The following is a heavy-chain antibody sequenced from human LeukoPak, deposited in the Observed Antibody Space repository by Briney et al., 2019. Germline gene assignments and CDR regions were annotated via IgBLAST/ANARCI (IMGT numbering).Heavy chain of an antibody. V-gene: IGHV4-59*01. CDR1: GGSISSYY. J-gene: IGHJ2*01. CDR3: ARGRRWGWYFDL. D-gene: IGHD4-23*01. CDR2: IYYSGSS. Sequence: PWEALSLTCTGSGGSISSYYWSWVRQPPGKGLEGIGYIYYSGSSNYNPSLKSRLTISVDTSTNQFSLKLSSVTAAATAVYYCARGRRWGWYFDLWGRGTLVTVSS.